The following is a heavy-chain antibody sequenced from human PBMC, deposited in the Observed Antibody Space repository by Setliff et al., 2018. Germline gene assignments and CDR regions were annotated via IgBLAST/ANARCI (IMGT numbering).Heavy chain of an antibody. CDR3: AREVPGYSGALDF. CDR1: GYTFTSFF. V-gene: IGHV1-2*02. D-gene: IGHD5-12*01. Sequence: GASVKVSCKASGYTFTSFFHQWVRQAPGQGLEWLGWINSNSGSTTYAQKFQGRVTITRDTSINTVYMELKSLTSDDSAVYYCAREVPGYSGALDFWGRGTLVTVSS. J-gene: IGHJ5*01. CDR2: INSNSGST.